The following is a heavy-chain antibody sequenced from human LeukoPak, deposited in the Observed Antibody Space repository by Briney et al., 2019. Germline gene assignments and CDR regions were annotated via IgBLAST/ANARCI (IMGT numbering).Heavy chain of an antibody. CDR3: ARGRYSGYDFWFDP. V-gene: IGHV4-59*02. CDR1: GGSVSNYY. J-gene: IGHJ5*02. Sequence: SETLSLTCSVSGGSVSNYYWSWIRQPPGKGLEWIGYIYSSGSTNYNPSLKSRVTMSADTSRNHFSLRLSSVTAADTAVYYCARGRYSGYDFWFDPWGQGTLVTVSS. CDR2: IYSSGST. D-gene: IGHD5-12*01.